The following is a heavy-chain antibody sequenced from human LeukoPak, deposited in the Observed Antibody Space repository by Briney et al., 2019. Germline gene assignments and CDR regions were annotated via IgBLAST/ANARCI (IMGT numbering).Heavy chain of an antibody. D-gene: IGHD2-15*01. J-gene: IGHJ6*02. CDR1: GYTFTSYY. CDR3: ARGWYCSGGSCYEVGYYYGMDV. V-gene: IGHV1-46*01. Sequence: ASVKVSCKASGYTFTSYYMHWVRQAPGQGLEWMGIINPSGGSTSYAQKFQGRVTMTRGMSTSTVYMELSSLRSEDTAVYYCARGWYCSGGSCYEVGYYYGMDVWGQGTTVTVSS. CDR2: INPSGGST.